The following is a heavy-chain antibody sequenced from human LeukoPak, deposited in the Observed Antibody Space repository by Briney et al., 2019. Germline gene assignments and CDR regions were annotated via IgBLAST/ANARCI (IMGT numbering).Heavy chain of an antibody. CDR3: ASDSYSPEYFQH. V-gene: IGHV3-66*01. D-gene: IGHD2-15*01. J-gene: IGHJ1*01. CDR1: GGSFSGYY. Sequence: ETLSLTCAVYGGSFSGYYWSWVRQAPGKGLEWVSVIYSGGSTFYADSVKGRFTISRDNSKNTLYLQMNSLRAEDTAVYYCASDSYSPEYFQHWGQGTLVTASS. CDR2: IYSGGST.